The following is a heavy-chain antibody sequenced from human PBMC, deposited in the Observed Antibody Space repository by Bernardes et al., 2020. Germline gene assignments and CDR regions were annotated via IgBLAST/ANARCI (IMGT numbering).Heavy chain of an antibody. D-gene: IGHD3-16*02. Sequence: ASVKVSCKASGYTFANYGITWVRQAPGQGLEWMGWISVYNGNTDYGMKFQGRVTMTTDTSMSTAYLELRSLRSDDTAVYYCAKDHAGRNYDYIWGSYRYTEYYFDYWGQGTLVTVSS. J-gene: IGHJ4*02. V-gene: IGHV1-18*04. CDR3: AKDHAGRNYDYIWGSYRYTEYYFDY. CDR2: ISVYNGNT. CDR1: GYTFANYG.